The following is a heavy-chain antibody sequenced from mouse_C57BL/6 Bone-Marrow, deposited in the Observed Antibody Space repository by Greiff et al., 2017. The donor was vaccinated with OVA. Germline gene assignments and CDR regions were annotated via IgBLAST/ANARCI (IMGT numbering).Heavy chain of an antibody. CDR1: GYTFTDYE. D-gene: IGHD1-1*02. V-gene: IGHV1-15*01. CDR3: TREGGKWSYYAMDY. Sequence: QVQLQQSGAELVRPGASVTLSCKASGYTFTDYEMHWVKQTPVHGLEWIGAIDPETGGTAYNQKFKGKAILTADKSSSTAYMELRSLTYEDSAVYYCTREGGKWSYYAMDYWGQGTSVTVSS. J-gene: IGHJ4*01. CDR2: IDPETGGT.